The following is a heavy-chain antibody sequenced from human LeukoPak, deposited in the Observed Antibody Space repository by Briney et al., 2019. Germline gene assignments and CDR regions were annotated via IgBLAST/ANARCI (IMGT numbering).Heavy chain of an antibody. Sequence: GGSLRLSCAASEFTFPSYAMSWVRQAPGKGLEWVSGISDSGVNTYYTDSVKGRFTISRDNYKNTLYLQMNSLRPEDAAVYYCAKGHFPLRDGYNFPDFDYWGQGTLVTVSS. V-gene: IGHV3-23*01. D-gene: IGHD5-24*01. CDR3: AKGHFPLRDGYNFPDFDY. CDR1: EFTFPSYA. J-gene: IGHJ4*02. CDR2: ISDSGVNT.